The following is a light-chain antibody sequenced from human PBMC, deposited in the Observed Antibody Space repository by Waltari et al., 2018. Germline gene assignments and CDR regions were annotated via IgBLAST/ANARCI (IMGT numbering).Light chain of an antibody. CDR1: QIVDNY. CDR2: DAS. CDR3: QQRSSLLPVT. J-gene: IGKJ4*01. Sequence: EIVLTQSPGTVSLSPGERATISCRASQIVDNYVAWYQQRPGQTPKLLIYDASNRATGVPARFSGSGSGTDFTLTISGLEPEDFAVYYCQQRSSLLPVTFGGGTKVEIK. V-gene: IGKV3-11*01.